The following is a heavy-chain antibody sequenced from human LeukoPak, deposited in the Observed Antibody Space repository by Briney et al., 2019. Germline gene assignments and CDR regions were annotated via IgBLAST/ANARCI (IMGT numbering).Heavy chain of an antibody. CDR1: GYTFTGYY. J-gene: IGHJ4*02. CDR2: INPNSGGT. CDR3: ARDPAVIPSYFDY. Sequence: ASVKVSCKASGYTFTGYYMHWVRQAPGQGLEWMGWINPNSGGTNYAQKFQGRVTMTRDMSTSTVYMELSSLRSEDTAVYYCARDPAVIPSYFDYWGQGTLVTVSS. D-gene: IGHD4-23*01. V-gene: IGHV1-2*02.